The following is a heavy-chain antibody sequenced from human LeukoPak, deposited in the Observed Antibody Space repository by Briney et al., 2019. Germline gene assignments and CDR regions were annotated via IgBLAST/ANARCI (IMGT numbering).Heavy chain of an antibody. CDR1: GFTFSSYA. CDR3: ARLRGSGWFDP. J-gene: IGHJ5*02. Sequence: GGSLRLSCAASGFTFSSYAMNWVRQAPGKGLEWLSYIGSYSSDIYYADSVKGRFTISRDNSKNTLYLQMNSLRAEDTAVYYCARLRGSGWFDPWGQGTLVTVSS. V-gene: IGHV3-48*01. CDR2: IGSYSSDI.